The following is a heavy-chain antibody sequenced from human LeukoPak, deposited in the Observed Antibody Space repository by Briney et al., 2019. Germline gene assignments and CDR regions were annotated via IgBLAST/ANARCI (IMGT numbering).Heavy chain of an antibody. V-gene: IGHV4-34*01. J-gene: IGHJ6*03. CDR3: ARSSYCSSTSCRYYYYMDV. Sequence: SETLSLTCAVYGGSFSGYYLSWIRQPPGKGLEWVGEINHSGSTNYNPSLKSRVTISVDTSKNQFSLKLSSVTAADTAVYYCARSSYCSSTSCRYYYYMDVWGKGTTVTVSS. D-gene: IGHD2-2*01. CDR1: GGSFSGYY. CDR2: INHSGST.